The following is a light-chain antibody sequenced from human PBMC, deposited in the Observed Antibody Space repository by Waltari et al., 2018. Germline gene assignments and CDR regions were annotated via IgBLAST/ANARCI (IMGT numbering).Light chain of an antibody. V-gene: IGKV3-15*01. CDR1: QCVGSN. CDR3: QQYNNWPRT. CDR2: GAS. J-gene: IGKJ2*01. Sequence: EIVMTQSPATLSVSPGERATLSCRAIQCVGSNLAWYQQKPGQGPRLPIYGASTRATGIAARFSGSGSGTEFTLTISSLQSEDFAVYYCQQYNNWPRTFGQGTKLEIK.